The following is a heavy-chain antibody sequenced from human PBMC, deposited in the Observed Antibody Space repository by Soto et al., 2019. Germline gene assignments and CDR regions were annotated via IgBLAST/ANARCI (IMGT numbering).Heavy chain of an antibody. J-gene: IGHJ3*02. D-gene: IGHD6-6*01. V-gene: IGHV4-34*01. CDR1: ADSFSGYY. CDR2: INHSGST. Sequence: ETLSLTCPVYADSFSGYYWSWNRQPPGKGLEWIGEINHSGSTNYNPSLKSRVTISVDTSKNQFSLNLSSVTAADTAVYYCARGAARLDAFDIWGQGTMV. CDR3: ARGAARLDAFDI.